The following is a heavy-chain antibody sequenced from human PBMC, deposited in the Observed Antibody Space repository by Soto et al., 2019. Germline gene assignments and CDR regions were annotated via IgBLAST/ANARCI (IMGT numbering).Heavy chain of an antibody. V-gene: IGHV3-21*01. CDR1: GFTFSTYS. CDR2: ISSSGTYI. CDR3: ARDPSDCSSTSCWGYYALDV. J-gene: IGHJ6*02. D-gene: IGHD2-2*01. Sequence: PGGSLRLSCAASGFTFSTYSMNWVRQAPGKGLEWVSSISSSGTYIHYADSLKGRFTISRDNAKNSLYLQMISLRAEDTAVYYCARDPSDCSSTSCWGYYALDVWGQGTTVTDSS.